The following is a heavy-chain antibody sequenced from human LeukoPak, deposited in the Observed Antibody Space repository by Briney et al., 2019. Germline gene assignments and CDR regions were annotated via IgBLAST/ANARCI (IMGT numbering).Heavy chain of an antibody. D-gene: IGHD3-3*01. J-gene: IGHJ3*02. CDR1: GGSISSYY. CDR2: IYYSGST. V-gene: IGHV4-59*01. Sequence: KASETLSLTCTVSGGSISSYYWSWIRQPPGKGLEWIGYIYYSGSTNYNPSLKSRVTISVDTSKNQFSLKLSSVTAAETAVYYCARAPGSAYYDFWSGYYSDAFDISGQGTMVTVSS. CDR3: ARAPGSAYYDFWSGYYSDAFDI.